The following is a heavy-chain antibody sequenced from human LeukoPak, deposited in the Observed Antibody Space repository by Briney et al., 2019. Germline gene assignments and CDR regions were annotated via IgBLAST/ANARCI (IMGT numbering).Heavy chain of an antibody. CDR1: GGSISSYH. Sequence: SETLSLTCTVSGGSISSYHWSWIRQPPGKGLEWIGYIYYSGSTNYNPSLKSRVTISVDTSKNQFSLKLSSVTAADTAVYYCARLRGTPTYYYYGMDVWGQGTTVTVSS. CDR2: IYYSGST. CDR3: ARLRGTPTYYYYGMDV. D-gene: IGHD1-1*01. V-gene: IGHV4-59*08. J-gene: IGHJ6*02.